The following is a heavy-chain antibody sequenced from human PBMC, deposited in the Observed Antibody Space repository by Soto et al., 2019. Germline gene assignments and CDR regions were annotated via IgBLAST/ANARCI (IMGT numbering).Heavy chain of an antibody. Sequence: QITLKESGPTLVKPTQTLTLTCTFSGFSLSTSGVGVGWIRQPPGKALEWLALIYWDDDKRYSPSLKSRLTITKDNSKNQVVLTMTNMDPVDTATYYCAHRRVDYYYYGMDVWGQGTTVTVSS. D-gene: IGHD2-15*01. CDR3: AHRRVDYYYYGMDV. CDR1: GFSLSTSGVG. V-gene: IGHV2-5*02. CDR2: IYWDDDK. J-gene: IGHJ6*02.